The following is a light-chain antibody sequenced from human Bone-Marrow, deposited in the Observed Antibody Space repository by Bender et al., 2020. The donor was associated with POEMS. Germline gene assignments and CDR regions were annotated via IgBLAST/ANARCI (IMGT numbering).Light chain of an antibody. CDR2: EDR. CDR3: QSVDSSGSYPLPV. CDR1: ALPKKY. J-gene: IGLJ3*02. Sequence: SYELTQPPSVSVSPGQTAKITCSGDALPKKYAYWYQQKSGQAPVLVIFEDRRRPSGIPERFSGSSSGTMATLTISGAQVDDEADYYCQSVDSSGSYPLPVFGGGTKLTVL. V-gene: IGLV3-10*01.